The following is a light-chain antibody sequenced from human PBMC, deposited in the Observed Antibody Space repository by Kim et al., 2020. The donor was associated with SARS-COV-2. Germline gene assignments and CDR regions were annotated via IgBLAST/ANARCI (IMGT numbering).Light chain of an antibody. Sequence: EIVLTQSPATLSLSPGDRATLSCRASQSVRSLLAWYQQKPGQAPRLLIYDASNRATGIPARFSGSGSGTDFTLTISSLEPEDFAVYYCQQRSAWPLTCGGGTKVDIK. CDR2: DAS. V-gene: IGKV3-11*01. CDR3: QQRSAWPLT. J-gene: IGKJ4*01. CDR1: QSVRSL.